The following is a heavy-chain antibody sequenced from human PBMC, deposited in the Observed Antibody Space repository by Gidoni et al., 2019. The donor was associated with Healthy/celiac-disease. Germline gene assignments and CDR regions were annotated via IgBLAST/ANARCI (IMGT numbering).Heavy chain of an antibody. CDR2: ISYDGSNK. Sequence: QVQLVESGGGVVQPGRSLRLSCAASGFTFSSSAMHWVRQAPGKGLEWVAVISYDGSNKYYADSVKGRFTISRDNSKNTLYLQMNSLRAEDTAVYSCARDRSITFGGVIVMCYWGQGTLVTVSS. CDR3: ARDRSITFGGVIVMCY. V-gene: IGHV3-30-3*01. CDR1: GFTFSSSA. D-gene: IGHD3-16*02. J-gene: IGHJ4*02.